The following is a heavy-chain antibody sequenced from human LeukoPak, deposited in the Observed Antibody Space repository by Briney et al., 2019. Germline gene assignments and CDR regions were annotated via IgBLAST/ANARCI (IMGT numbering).Heavy chain of an antibody. CDR1: GYSFTSYL. V-gene: IGHV5-51*01. Sequence: GESLKISCKGSGYSFTSYLIRWVGQAPGKGLEWMGIIYPGDSDTRYSPSFQGQVTISADKSISTAYLQWSSLKASDTAMYYCAALVTPTRFDYWGQGTLVTVSS. D-gene: IGHD3-9*01. CDR2: IYPGDSDT. CDR3: AALVTPTRFDY. J-gene: IGHJ4*02.